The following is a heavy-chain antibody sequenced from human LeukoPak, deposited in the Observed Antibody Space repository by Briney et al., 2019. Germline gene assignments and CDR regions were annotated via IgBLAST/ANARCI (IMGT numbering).Heavy chain of an antibody. CDR2: IYHSAIT. CDR3: ARYRDGHTPFDH. CDR1: AYSISSGYR. V-gene: IGHV4-38-2*01. D-gene: IGHD5-24*01. Sequence: SETLSLTCAVSAYSISSGYRWCWIRQPPGKVLEWIGSIYHSAITYYNPSLKSLITISVNTSNNPFTLELTSVAAADTAVYYCARYRDGHTPFDHWGQGTLVTVSS. J-gene: IGHJ4*02.